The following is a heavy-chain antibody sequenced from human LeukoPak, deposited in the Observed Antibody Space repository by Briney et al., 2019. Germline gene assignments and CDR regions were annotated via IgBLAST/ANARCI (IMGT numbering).Heavy chain of an antibody. Sequence: ASVKVSCKASGYTFTGYYIHWVRQAPGQGLEWMGWINPNSGDTNYAQKFQTRVTMTRDTSISIAYMDLSRLTSDDTAVYYCAREYAGNTTNWLDRWGQGTLVTVSS. CDR2: INPNSGDT. J-gene: IGHJ5*02. CDR1: GYTFTGYY. V-gene: IGHV1-2*02. D-gene: IGHD2/OR15-2a*01. CDR3: AREYAGNTTNWLDR.